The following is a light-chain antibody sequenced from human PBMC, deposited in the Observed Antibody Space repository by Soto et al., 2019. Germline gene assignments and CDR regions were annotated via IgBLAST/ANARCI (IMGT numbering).Light chain of an antibody. CDR1: SSDVGGYYY. J-gene: IGLJ2*01. CDR2: DVS. CDR3: CSYAASYPGV. V-gene: IGLV2-11*01. Sequence: QSALTQPRSVSGSPGQSVTISCTGTSSDVGGYYYVSWYQQHPGKAPKLMIYDVSKRPSGVPDRFSGSKSGNTASLTISGLQAEDGVVYSGCSYAASYPGVFGEGTKLTVL.